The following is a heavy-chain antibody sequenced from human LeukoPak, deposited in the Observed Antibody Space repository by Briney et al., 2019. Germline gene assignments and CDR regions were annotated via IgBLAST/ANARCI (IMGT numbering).Heavy chain of an antibody. CDR2: IKEDGSEK. V-gene: IGHV3-7*01. D-gene: IGHD1-26*01. CDR3: ARGGSIGGRFAY. CDR1: GFTFRNYW. J-gene: IGHJ4*02. Sequence: GGSLRLSCVGSGFTFRNYWMSWVRQAPGKGLEWVANIKEDGSEKYYVDSVKGRFTISRDNVKSSVFLEVNSLRVDETAVYYCARGGSIGGRFAYWGQGTLVTVSS.